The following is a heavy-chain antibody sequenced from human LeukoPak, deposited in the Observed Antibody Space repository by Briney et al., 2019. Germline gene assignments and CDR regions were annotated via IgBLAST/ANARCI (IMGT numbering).Heavy chain of an antibody. CDR1: GGSFSSYY. CDR3: ARGGTAGIAPYAFDI. CDR2: IYYSGST. Sequence: KPSATLSLTCAVYGGSFSSYYWSWIREPPGKGLEWIGYIYYSGSTIYNPSVKSRVPMSVDTSKKQFSLKLSSLTAADTAVYYCARGGTAGIAPYAFDIWGQGTMVTVSS. J-gene: IGHJ3*02. D-gene: IGHD6-13*01. V-gene: IGHV4-59*01.